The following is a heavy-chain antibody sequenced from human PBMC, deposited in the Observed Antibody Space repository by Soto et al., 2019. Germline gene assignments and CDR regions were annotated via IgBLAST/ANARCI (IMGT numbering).Heavy chain of an antibody. CDR1: GFTFTAFA. CDR3: ARAGYFDSYSFDY. D-gene: IGHD3-9*01. Sequence: QVQLVESGGGVVQPGRSLRLSCAASGFTFTAFAMHWVRQAPGKGLEWVAIIAYDGSNTHYADSVKGRLTTSRDNSTNTVYLQMHSLRPEDTSVYYFARAGYFDSYSFDYWGQGSRVTVSS. V-gene: IGHV3-30-3*01. J-gene: IGHJ4*02. CDR2: IAYDGSNT.